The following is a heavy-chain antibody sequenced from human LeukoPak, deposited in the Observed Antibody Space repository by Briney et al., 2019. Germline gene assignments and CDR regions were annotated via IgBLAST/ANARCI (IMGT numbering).Heavy chain of an antibody. J-gene: IGHJ4*02. V-gene: IGHV4-34*01. CDR2: INHSGST. Sequence: KSSETLSLTCAVYGGSFSGYYWSWIRQPPGKGLEWIGEINHSGSTNYNPSLKSRVTISVDTSKNQFSLKLSSVTAADTAVYYCARGDYGDPFDYWGQGTLVTVSS. CDR1: GGSFSGYY. D-gene: IGHD4-17*01. CDR3: ARGDYGDPFDY.